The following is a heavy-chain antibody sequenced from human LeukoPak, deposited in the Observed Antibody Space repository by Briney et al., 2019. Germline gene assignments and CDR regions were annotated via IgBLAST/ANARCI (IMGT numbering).Heavy chain of an antibody. J-gene: IGHJ6*02. CDR1: GGSFSGYY. D-gene: IGHD6-13*01. V-gene: IGHV4-34*01. CDR2: INHSGST. Sequence: SETLPLTCAVYGGSFSGYYWSWIRQPPGKGLEWIGEINHSGSTNYNPSLKSRVTISVDTSKNQFSLKLSSVTAADTAVYYCARHRLYSSSWYYYYYGMDVWGQGTTVTVSS. CDR3: ARHRLYSSSWYYYYYGMDV.